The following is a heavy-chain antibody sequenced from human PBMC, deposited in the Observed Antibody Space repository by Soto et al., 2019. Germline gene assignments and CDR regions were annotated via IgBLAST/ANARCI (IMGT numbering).Heavy chain of an antibody. Sequence: PGGSLRLSCAASGFTVSSNYMSWVRQAPGKGLEWVSVIYSGGSTYYADSVKGRFTISRDNSKNTLYLQMNSLRAEDTAVYYCAAIRGLAVGIVAFDIWGQGTMVTVSS. D-gene: IGHD3-16*02. J-gene: IGHJ3*02. V-gene: IGHV3-53*01. CDR2: IYSGGST. CDR1: GFTVSSNY. CDR3: AAIRGLAVGIVAFDI.